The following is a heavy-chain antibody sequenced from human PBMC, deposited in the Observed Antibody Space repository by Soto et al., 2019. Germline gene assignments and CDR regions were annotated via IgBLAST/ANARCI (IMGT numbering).Heavy chain of an antibody. Sequence: EVQLVESGGGLVQPGGSLRLSCAASGFTVSSNYMSWVRQAPGKGLEWVSVIYSGGSTYYADSVKGRFTTSRDNSKNTLYLQMNSLRAEDTAVYYCARDVYDSSGYYLEYFQHWGQGTLVTVSS. CDR1: GFTVSSNY. J-gene: IGHJ1*01. V-gene: IGHV3-66*01. CDR2: IYSGGST. D-gene: IGHD3-22*01. CDR3: ARDVYDSSGYYLEYFQH.